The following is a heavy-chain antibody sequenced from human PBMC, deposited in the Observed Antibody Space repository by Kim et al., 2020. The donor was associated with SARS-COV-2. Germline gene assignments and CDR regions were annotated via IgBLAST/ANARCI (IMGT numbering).Heavy chain of an antibody. CDR1: GGSFSGYY. CDR3: ARGDYGGNIDY. J-gene: IGHJ4*02. CDR2: INHSGST. Sequence: SETLSLTCAVYGGSFSGYYWSWIRQPPGKGLEWIGEINHSGSTNYNPSLKSRVTISVDTSKNQFSLKLSSVTAADTAVCYCARGDYGGNIDYWGQGTLVTVSS. D-gene: IGHD4-17*01. V-gene: IGHV4-34*01.